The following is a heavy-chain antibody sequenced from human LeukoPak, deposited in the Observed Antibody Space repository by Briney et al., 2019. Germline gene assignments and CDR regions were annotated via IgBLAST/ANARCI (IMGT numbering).Heavy chain of an antibody. CDR3: ARKGVVVAATYTKGSFDI. D-gene: IGHD2-15*01. Sequence: GGSLRLSCAASGFTVSSNYMSWVRQAPGKGLEWVSVIYSGGSTYYADSVKGRFTISRDNSKNTLYLQMNSLRAEDTAVYYCARKGVVVAATYTKGSFDIWGQGTMVTVSS. V-gene: IGHV3-66*01. CDR1: GFTVSSNY. CDR2: IYSGGST. J-gene: IGHJ3*02.